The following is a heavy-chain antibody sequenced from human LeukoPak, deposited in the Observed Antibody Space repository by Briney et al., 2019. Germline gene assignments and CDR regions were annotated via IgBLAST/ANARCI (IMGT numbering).Heavy chain of an antibody. D-gene: IGHD2-2*01. CDR3: ARVEKQYQLLTYYYYYYMDV. V-gene: IGHV3-48*03. CDR1: GFTFSSYE. Sequence: GGSLRLSCVASGFTFSSYEMNWVRQAPGKGLEWVSYISSSGSTIYYADSVKGRFTISRDNAKNSLYLQMNSLRAEDTAVYYCARVEKQYQLLTYYYYYYMDVWGKGTTVTISS. J-gene: IGHJ6*03. CDR2: ISSSGSTI.